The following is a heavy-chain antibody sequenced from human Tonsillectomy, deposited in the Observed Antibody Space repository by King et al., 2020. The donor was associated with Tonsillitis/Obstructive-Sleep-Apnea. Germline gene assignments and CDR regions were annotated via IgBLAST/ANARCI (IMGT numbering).Heavy chain of an antibody. V-gene: IGHV4-39*01. CDR2: IYYSGST. CDR3: ARTYCGGDCYSDYYYYYMDV. J-gene: IGHJ6*03. CDR1: GGSISSSSYY. Sequence: QLQESGPGLVKPSETLSLTCTVSGGSISSSSYYWGWIRQPPGKGLEWIGSIYYSGSTYYNPSLKSRVTISVDTSKNQFSLKLSSVTAADTAVYYCARTYCGGDCYSDYYYYYMDVGGKGTTVTVSS. D-gene: IGHD2-21*01.